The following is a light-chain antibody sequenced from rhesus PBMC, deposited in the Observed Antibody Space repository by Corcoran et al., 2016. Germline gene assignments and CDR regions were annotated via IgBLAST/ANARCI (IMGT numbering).Light chain of an antibody. CDR1: PGISNW. Sequence: DIQMTQSPSSLSASVGDRVTITCRASPGISNWLAWYQQKPGKTPKLLIHRASNLESGFPSRFRGSGSGTEFPLTLSSLRPADIATYYWKQHDTSPLGGGAKVEVK. J-gene: IGKJ4*01. CDR2: RAS. V-gene: IGKV1-69*01. CDR3: KQHDTSP.